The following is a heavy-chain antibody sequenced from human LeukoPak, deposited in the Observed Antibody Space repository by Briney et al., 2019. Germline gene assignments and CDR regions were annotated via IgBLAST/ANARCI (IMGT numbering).Heavy chain of an antibody. CDR2: IYYSGST. CDR1: GGSISSYY. D-gene: IGHD1-26*01. Sequence: SETLSLTCTVSGGSISSYYWSWIRQPPGKGLEWIGYIYYSGSTNYNPSLKSRVTISVDTSKNQFSLKLSSVTAADTAVYYCARAGWELPPTLFDYWGQETLVTVSS. J-gene: IGHJ4*02. CDR3: ARAGWELPPTLFDY. V-gene: IGHV4-59*01.